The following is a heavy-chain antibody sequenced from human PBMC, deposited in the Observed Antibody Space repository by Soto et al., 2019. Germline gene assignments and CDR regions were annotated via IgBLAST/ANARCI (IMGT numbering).Heavy chain of an antibody. Sequence: QVQLVQSGSEMKKQGSSVKLTCEASGGTFRGYGVSWLRQAPGQGLEWIGGFIPKFGTANYAPKFQGRVSISAEEVTGRASVALNRLRPEDTAVYFCARGAVSGFDRWYFDLWGRGTMVTVSS. D-gene: IGHD5-12*01. J-gene: IGHJ2*01. CDR1: GGTFRGYG. CDR3: ARGAVSGFDRWYFDL. CDR2: FIPKFGTA. V-gene: IGHV1-69*01.